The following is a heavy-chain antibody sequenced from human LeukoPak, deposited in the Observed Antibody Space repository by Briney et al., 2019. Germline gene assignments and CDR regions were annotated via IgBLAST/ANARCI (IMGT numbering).Heavy chain of an antibody. Sequence: PSQTLSLTCAISGDSVSSNSAAWNWIRQSPSRGLEWLARTYYRSKWYNDYAVSVKSRITINPDTSKNQFSLQLNSVTPEDTAIYYCARGGGVTVAGNLGYWGQGTLVTVSS. CDR3: ARGGGVTVAGNLGY. CDR1: GDSVSSNSAA. CDR2: TYYRSKWYN. J-gene: IGHJ4*02. D-gene: IGHD6-19*01. V-gene: IGHV6-1*01.